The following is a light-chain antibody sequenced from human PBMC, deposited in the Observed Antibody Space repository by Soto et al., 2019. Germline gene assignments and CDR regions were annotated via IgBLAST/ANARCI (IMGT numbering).Light chain of an antibody. J-gene: IGKJ1*01. CDR1: QGIGDT. CDR3: QQYNNWPPWT. Sequence: EVVMRQSPATLSVSPGEGATLSCRASQGIGDTLAWYQHKPGQTPRLLIYDASNRATGIPARFSGSGSGTHFTLTISSLEHEHFAVYYCQQYNNWPPWTFGQGTKVDIK. V-gene: IGKV3D-15*01. CDR2: DAS.